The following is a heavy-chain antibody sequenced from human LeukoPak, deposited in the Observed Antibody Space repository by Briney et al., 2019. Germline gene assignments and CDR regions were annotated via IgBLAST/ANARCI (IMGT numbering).Heavy chain of an antibody. D-gene: IGHD2-2*01. CDR2: INHSGST. V-gene: IGHV4-34*01. CDR1: GGSFSGYY. J-gene: IGHJ3*02. CDR3: ARGDFNCSSTSCYGSDALDI. Sequence: SETLSLTCAVYGGSFSGYYWSWIRQPPGKGPEWIGEINHSGSTNYNPSLKSRVTISVDTSKNQFSLKLSSVTAADTAVYYCARGDFNCSSTSCYGSDALDIWGQGRMVTVSS.